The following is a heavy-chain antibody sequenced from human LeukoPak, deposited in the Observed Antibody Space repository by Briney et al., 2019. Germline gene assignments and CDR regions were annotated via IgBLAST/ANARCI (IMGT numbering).Heavy chain of an antibody. CDR2: IYYSGST. J-gene: IGHJ5*02. D-gene: IGHD3-10*01. V-gene: IGHV4-31*03. CDR1: GGSISSGGYY. Sequence: SETLSLTCTVSGGSISSGGYYWSWIRQHPGKGLEWIGYIYYSGSTYYNPSLKSRVTISVDTSKNQFSLKLSSVAAADTAVYYCARMRILLWFGELLAPRDNWFDPWGQGTLVTVSS. CDR3: ARMRILLWFGELLAPRDNWFDP.